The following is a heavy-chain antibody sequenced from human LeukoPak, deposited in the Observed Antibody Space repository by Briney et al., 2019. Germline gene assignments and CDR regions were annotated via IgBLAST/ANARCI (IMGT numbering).Heavy chain of an antibody. CDR2: IYHSGST. D-gene: IGHD4-17*01. V-gene: IGHV4-38-2*02. J-gene: IGHJ4*02. CDR3: ARVGYGEYRGFGYFDY. CDR1: RGSISGYS. Sequence: SETLSLTCTVSRGSISGYSWSWIRQPPGKGLEWIGSIYHSGSTYYNPSLKSRVTISVDTSKNQFSLKLSSVTAADTAVYYCARVGYGEYRGFGYFDYWGQGTLVTVSS.